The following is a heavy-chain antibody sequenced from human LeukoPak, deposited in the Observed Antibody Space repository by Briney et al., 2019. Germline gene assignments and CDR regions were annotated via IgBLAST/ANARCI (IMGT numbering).Heavy chain of an antibody. CDR1: GGTFSSYA. Sequence: ASVKVSCKASGGTFSSYAISWVRQAPGQGLEWMGWINPNSGGTNYAQKFQGWVTMTRDTSISTAYMELSRLRSDDTAVYYCARYAQQQLKPGLYYFDYWGQGTLVTVSS. V-gene: IGHV1-2*04. D-gene: IGHD6-13*01. J-gene: IGHJ4*02. CDR2: INPNSGGT. CDR3: ARYAQQQLKPGLYYFDY.